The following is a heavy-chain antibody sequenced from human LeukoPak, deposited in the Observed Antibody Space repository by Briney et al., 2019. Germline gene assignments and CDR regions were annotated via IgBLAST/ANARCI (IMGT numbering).Heavy chain of an antibody. CDR2: ISGGAVST. CDR3: ATLTGNPDY. V-gene: IGHV3-23*01. J-gene: IGHJ4*02. CDR1: GFSVSSKY. D-gene: IGHD1-20*01. Sequence: GGSLRLSCAASGFSVSSKYMSWVRQAPGKGLEWVSAISGGAVSTYYADSVKGRFTISRDNSKNTLYLQMNSLRAEDTAIYYCATLTGNPDYWGQGTLVTVSS.